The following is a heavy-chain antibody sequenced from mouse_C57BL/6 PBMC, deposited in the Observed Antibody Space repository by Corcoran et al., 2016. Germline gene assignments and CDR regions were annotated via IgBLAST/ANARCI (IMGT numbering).Heavy chain of an antibody. CDR2: IDPANGYT. J-gene: IGHJ1*03. V-gene: IGHV14-3*01. D-gene: IGHD2-1*01. CDR3: ARGHYDNPYWYFDV. Sequence: EVQLQQSVAELVRPGASVKLSCITSGFNIKNTFMHWVKQRPEQGLEWIGKIDPANGYTKYAPTFQDKATITADTSSNTACLQLSSLTSEDTAIYYCARGHYDNPYWYFDVWGTGTTVTVSS. CDR1: GFNIKNTF.